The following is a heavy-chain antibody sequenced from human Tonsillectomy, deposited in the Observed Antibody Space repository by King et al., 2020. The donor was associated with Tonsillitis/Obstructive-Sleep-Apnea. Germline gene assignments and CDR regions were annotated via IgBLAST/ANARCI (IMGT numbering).Heavy chain of an antibody. J-gene: IGHJ5*01. Sequence: VQLQESGPGLVKPSETLSLTCTVSGGSISYYYWSWIRQPPGKGLEWIGYIYYSGSTNYNSSLKSRVTISVDTSKNQFSLKLSSVTAADTAVYYCARHAMGRTLFGVVVRPHNWFDSWGQGTLVTVSS. D-gene: IGHD3-3*01. CDR1: GGSISYYY. CDR3: ARHAMGRTLFGVVVRPHNWFDS. V-gene: IGHV4-59*08. CDR2: IYYSGST.